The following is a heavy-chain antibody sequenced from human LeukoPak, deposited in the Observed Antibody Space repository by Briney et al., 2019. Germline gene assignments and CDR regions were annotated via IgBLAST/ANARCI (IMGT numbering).Heavy chain of an antibody. V-gene: IGHV3-23*01. CDR3: AKTPQRITGTTFDY. J-gene: IGHJ4*02. D-gene: IGHD1-7*01. Sequence: GGSLRLSCAASGFTLSSYAMSRVRQAPGKGLEWVSAISGSGGSTHCADSVKGRFTISRDNSKNTLYLQMNSLRAEDTAVYYCAKTPQRITGTTFDYWGQGTLVTVSS. CDR1: GFTLSSYA. CDR2: ISGSGGST.